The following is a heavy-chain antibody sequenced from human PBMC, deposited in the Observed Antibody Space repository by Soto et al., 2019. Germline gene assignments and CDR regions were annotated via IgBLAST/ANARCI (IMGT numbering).Heavy chain of an antibody. Sequence: QVQLVQSGAEVKKPGSSVKVSCKASGGTFSSYTFSWVRQAPGQGLEWMGRIIPLLGVTNYAQYFQDRVTITADKSTNTAYMELSSLRSDDTAVYYCARDTPSGYGPFDSWGQGTLVTVSS. CDR2: IIPLLGVT. CDR1: GGTFSSYT. J-gene: IGHJ4*02. V-gene: IGHV1-69*08. CDR3: ARDTPSGYGPFDS. D-gene: IGHD5-12*01.